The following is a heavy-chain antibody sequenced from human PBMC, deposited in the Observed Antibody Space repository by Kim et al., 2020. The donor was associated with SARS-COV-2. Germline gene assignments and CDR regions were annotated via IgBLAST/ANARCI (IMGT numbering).Heavy chain of an antibody. Sequence: PSQKSRVTISVDTSKNQFSLKICSVTAADTPVYYCARDAGYVDWLSTLDIWGQGTMVTVSS. CDR3: ARDAGYVDWLSTLDI. J-gene: IGHJ3*02. D-gene: IGHD3-9*01. V-gene: IGHV4-39*07.